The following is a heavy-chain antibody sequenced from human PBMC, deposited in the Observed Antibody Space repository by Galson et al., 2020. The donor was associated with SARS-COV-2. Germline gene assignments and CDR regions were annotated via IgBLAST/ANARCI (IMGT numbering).Heavy chain of an antibody. J-gene: IGHJ4*02. CDR1: GFSLSNARMG. CDR2: IFSNDEK. Sequence: SGPTLVKPTETLTLTCTVSGFSLSNARMGVSWIRQPPGKALEWLAHIFSNDEKSYSTSLKSRLTISKDTSKSQVVLTMTNMDPVDTATYYCARINEGYGDYTYYFDYWGQGTLVTVSS. V-gene: IGHV2-26*01. CDR3: ARINEGYGDYTYYFDY. D-gene: IGHD4-17*01.